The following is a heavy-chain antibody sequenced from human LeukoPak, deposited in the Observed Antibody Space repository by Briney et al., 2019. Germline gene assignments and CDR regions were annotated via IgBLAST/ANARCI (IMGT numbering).Heavy chain of an antibody. CDR3: ARGGLRYFDWLLENLVRFDY. V-gene: IGHV4-34*01. CDR2: INHSGST. D-gene: IGHD3-9*01. CDR1: GGSFSGYY. Sequence: PSETLSLTCAVYGGSFSGYYWSWIRQPPGKGLEWIGKINHSGSTNYNPSLKSRVTISVDTSKNQFSLKLSSVTAADTAVYYCARGGLRYFDWLLENLVRFDYWGQGTLVTVSS. J-gene: IGHJ4*02.